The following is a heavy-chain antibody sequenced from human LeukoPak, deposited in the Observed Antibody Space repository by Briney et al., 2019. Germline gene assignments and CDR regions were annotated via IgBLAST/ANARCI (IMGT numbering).Heavy chain of an antibody. V-gene: IGHV3-23*01. Sequence: GGSLRLSCAASGFSFSSYALTWVRQAPGKGLEWVSGITSGGGGGNTYYADSVRGRFTISRDNSKSTLYLQMNSLRAEDTAVYYCAKWELGIGYYFVYWGQGTLVTVSS. CDR2: ITSGGGGGNT. CDR3: AKWELGIGYYFVY. CDR1: GFSFSSYA. J-gene: IGHJ4*02. D-gene: IGHD7-27*01.